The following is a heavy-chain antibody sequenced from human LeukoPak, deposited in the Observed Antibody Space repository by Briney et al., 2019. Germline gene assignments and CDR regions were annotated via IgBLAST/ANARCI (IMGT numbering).Heavy chain of an antibody. J-gene: IGHJ4*02. Sequence: PGGSLRLSCAVSGFPFSIYEMNWVRQAPGKGLEWVSNIGSSGTTIYYADSVKGRFSISRDNAKNSLYLQMNSLRVEDTAVYYCALLAVASDFDYWGQGALVIVSS. CDR2: IGSSGTTI. CDR3: ALLAVASDFDY. V-gene: IGHV3-48*03. CDR1: GFPFSIYE. D-gene: IGHD6-19*01.